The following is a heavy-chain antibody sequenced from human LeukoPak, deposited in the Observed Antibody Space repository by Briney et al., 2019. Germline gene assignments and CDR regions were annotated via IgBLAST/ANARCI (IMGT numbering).Heavy chain of an antibody. CDR2: IYYSAST. CDR3: TRLGGSGSHPDY. CDR1: GGSISSGGYY. V-gene: IGHV4-31*03. J-gene: IGHJ4*02. Sequence: SETLSLTCTASGGSISSGGYYWSWIRQHPGKGLEWIGYIYYSASTYYNPSLKSRVTISVDTSKNQFSLKLSSVTAADTAVYYCTRLGGSGSHPDYWGQGTLVTVSS. D-gene: IGHD3-10*01.